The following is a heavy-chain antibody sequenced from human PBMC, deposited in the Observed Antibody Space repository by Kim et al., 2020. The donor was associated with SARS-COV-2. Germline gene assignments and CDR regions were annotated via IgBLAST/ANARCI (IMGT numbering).Heavy chain of an antibody. J-gene: IGHJ4*02. CDR2: T. V-gene: IGHV4-59*01. Sequence: TNANPSLKSRVTISVDTSKNQLSLKLSSVTAADTAVYYCARRRGSGSYGYWGQGTLVTVSS. CDR3: ARRRGSGSYGY. D-gene: IGHD1-26*01.